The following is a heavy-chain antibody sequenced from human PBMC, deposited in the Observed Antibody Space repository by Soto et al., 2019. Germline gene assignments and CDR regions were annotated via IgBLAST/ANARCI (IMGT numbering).Heavy chain of an antibody. CDR2: ISYDGSNK. V-gene: IGHV3-30-3*01. CDR1: GFTFSSYA. D-gene: IGHD3-10*01. J-gene: IGHJ5*02. Sequence: QVQLVESGGGVVQPGRSLRLSCAASGFTFSSYAMHWVRQAPGKGLEWVAVISYDGSNKYYADSVKGRFTISRNNSKNTLYLQMNRLRAEDTAVYYCARNDSRDYYGSGTLWFDPWGQGTLVTVSS. CDR3: ARNDSRDYYGSGTLWFDP.